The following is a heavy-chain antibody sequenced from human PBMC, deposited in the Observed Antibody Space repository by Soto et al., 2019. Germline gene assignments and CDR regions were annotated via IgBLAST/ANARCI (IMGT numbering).Heavy chain of an antibody. V-gene: IGHV1-8*01. J-gene: IGHJ5*02. CDR3: ARKRLRGGWVDP. D-gene: IGHD3-10*01. Sequence: QVQLVQSGAEVPTPGASVKVSCKASGYTFTSYAFTWVRQATGRGLEWMGWMNPNSGNTGYAQKFQGRVTMTRNTAISTAYMELSSLRAEDTAVDYWARKRLRGGWVDPGGQGTRVTVAS. CDR1: GYTFTSYA. CDR2: MNPNSGNT.